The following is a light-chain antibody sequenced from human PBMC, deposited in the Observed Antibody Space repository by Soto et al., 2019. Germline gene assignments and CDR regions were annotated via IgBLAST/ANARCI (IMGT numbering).Light chain of an antibody. CDR2: GAS. V-gene: IGKV3-15*01. CDR1: QSINSE. CDR3: QPGHNWPLT. J-gene: IGKJ2*01. Sequence: EIVMTQSPATLSLSPGERAALSCRASQSINSELAWYQQKPGQPPRLLIYGASTRATGVPARFTGSESGSEFTLTISGLQSEDVALYDGQPGHNWPLTFGQGTRLEI.